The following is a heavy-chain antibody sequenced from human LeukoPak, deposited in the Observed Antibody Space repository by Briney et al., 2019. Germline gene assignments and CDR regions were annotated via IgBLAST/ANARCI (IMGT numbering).Heavy chain of an antibody. J-gene: IGHJ4*02. V-gene: IGHV1-69*05. Sequence: VASVKVSCKASGGTFSSYAISWVRQAPGQRLEWMGGIIPIFGTANYAQKFQGRVTITTDESTSTAYMELSSLRSEDTAVYYCASVNDSSGYYCGYWGQGTLVTVSS. CDR1: GGTFSSYA. CDR2: IIPIFGTA. D-gene: IGHD3-22*01. CDR3: ASVNDSSGYYCGY.